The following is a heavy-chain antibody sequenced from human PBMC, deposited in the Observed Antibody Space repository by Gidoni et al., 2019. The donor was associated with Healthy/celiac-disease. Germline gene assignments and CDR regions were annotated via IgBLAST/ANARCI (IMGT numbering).Heavy chain of an antibody. D-gene: IGHD3-3*01. Sequence: QVQLVQSGAEVKKPGASVQVSCKASGYTFTGYYMHWVRQAPGQGFEWMGWINPNSGGTNYAQKFQGRVTMTRDTSISTAYMELSRLRSDDTAVYYCARDFADFWSGYYGGDYYMDVWGKGTTVTVSS. V-gene: IGHV1-2*02. CDR3: ARDFADFWSGYYGGDYYMDV. CDR2: INPNSGGT. J-gene: IGHJ6*03. CDR1: GYTFTGYY.